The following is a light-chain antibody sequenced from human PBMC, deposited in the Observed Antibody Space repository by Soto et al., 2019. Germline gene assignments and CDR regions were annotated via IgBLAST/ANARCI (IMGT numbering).Light chain of an antibody. J-gene: IGLJ2*01. CDR2: DNI. CDR3: AAWDDSLKGLV. CDR1: SSNIGRNT. Sequence: QSVLTQPPSASGTPGQRVTISCSGGSSNIGRNTVNWYRQLPGTAPTLLIYDNIQRSSGVPDRVSGSASGTSASLAISGRQSEDEADYYCAAWDDSLKGLVFGGGTKRTVL. V-gene: IGLV1-44*01.